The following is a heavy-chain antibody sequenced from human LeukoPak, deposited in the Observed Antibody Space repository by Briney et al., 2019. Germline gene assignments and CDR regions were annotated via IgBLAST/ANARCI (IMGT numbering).Heavy chain of an antibody. CDR1: GFTFSSYA. Sequence: PGGSLRLSCAASGFTFSSYAMHWVREAPGKGLEWVAVISYDGSNRYYADSVKGRFTISRDNSRNTLYLQKNSLRAEDTAVYYCARERSYYDSSSFDYWGQGTLVTVSS. D-gene: IGHD3-22*01. CDR3: ARERSYYDSSSFDY. J-gene: IGHJ4*02. CDR2: ISYDGSNR. V-gene: IGHV3-30*04.